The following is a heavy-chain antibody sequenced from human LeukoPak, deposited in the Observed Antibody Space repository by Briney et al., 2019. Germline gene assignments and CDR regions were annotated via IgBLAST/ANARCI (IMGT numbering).Heavy chain of an antibody. CDR3: ASGYSSDYGGNVY. CDR2: IYSGGST. Sequence: GGSLRLSCAASGFTVSSNYISWVRQAPGKGLEWVSVIYSGGSTYYADSVKGRFTISRDNAKNTLYLQMNSLSIEDTAVYYCASGYSSDYGGNVYWGRGTLVTVSS. CDR1: GFTVSSNY. J-gene: IGHJ4*02. D-gene: IGHD4-23*01. V-gene: IGHV3-53*05.